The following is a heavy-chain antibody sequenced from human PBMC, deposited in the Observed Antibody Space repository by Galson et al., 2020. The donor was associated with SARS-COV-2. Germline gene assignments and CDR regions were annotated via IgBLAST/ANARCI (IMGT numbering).Heavy chain of an antibody. Sequence: SQTLSLTCAISGDNVPRDRAAWDWIRQSPSRGLEWPGRTYYRSKWNNAYAVSMKGRLSLNPDASENQFSLQLDSVTPEDTAVYYWARDPADWTFFYYCGQGTLVTVSS. J-gene: IGHJ4*02. CDR2: TYYRSKWNN. CDR1: GDNVPRDRAA. CDR3: ARDPADWTFFYY. D-gene: IGHD1-1*01. V-gene: IGHV6-1*01.